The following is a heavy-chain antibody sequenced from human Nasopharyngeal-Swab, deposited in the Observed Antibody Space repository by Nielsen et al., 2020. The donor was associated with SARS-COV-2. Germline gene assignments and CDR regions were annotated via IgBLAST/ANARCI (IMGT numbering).Heavy chain of an antibody. D-gene: IGHD3-10*01. CDR1: GYTLTQLS. V-gene: IGHV1-24*01. CDR3: AAGGIVTSNWFDP. Sequence: ASVQVSCQVSGYTLTQLSMHWVRQAPGKGLEWMGGFDPEDGETIYAQKFQRRVTLTEDTSTDTAYMELSSLRSEDTAVYYCAAGGIVTSNWFDPWGQGTLVTVSS. J-gene: IGHJ5*02. CDR2: FDPEDGET.